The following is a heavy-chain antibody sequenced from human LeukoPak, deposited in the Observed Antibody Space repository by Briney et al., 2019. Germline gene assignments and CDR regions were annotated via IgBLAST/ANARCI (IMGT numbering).Heavy chain of an antibody. J-gene: IGHJ4*02. D-gene: IGHD6-19*01. CDR2: ISSSSSYI. Sequence: PGGSLRLSCAASGFTFSSYSMNWVRQAPGKGLEWVSSISSSSSYIYYADSVKGRFTISRGNAKNSLYLQMNSLRAEDTAVYYCARDVSPYSSGWYGYWGQGTLVTVSS. CDR1: GFTFSSYS. V-gene: IGHV3-21*01. CDR3: ARDVSPYSSGWYGY.